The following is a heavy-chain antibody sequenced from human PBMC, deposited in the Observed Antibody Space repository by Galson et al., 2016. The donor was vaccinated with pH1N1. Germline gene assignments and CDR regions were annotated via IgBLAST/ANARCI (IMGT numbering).Heavy chain of an antibody. D-gene: IGHD1-26*01. CDR3: ATEYRGSYYVPRYFGR. V-gene: IGHV1-24*01. CDR2: FDPEDDKP. CDR1: GYTLSELA. Sequence: SVKVSCKVSGYTLSELAIHWVRQTPGKGLEWMGGFDPEDDKPFYAQTFEGRVTMTQDTSTDTAYMQLSSLTSDDAAVYYCATEYRGSYYVPRYFGRWGLGTLVSVFS. J-gene: IGHJ2*01.